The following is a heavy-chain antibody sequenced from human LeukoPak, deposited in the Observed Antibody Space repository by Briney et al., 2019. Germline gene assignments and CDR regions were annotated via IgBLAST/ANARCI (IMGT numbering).Heavy chain of an antibody. V-gene: IGHV3-53*01. CDR3: ARVWYRSGRGIDY. D-gene: IGHD6-19*01. J-gene: IGHJ4*02. CDR2: IYSGGST. Sequence: GGSLRLSCAASGLPVSSNYMSWVRQAPGRGVEGVSVIYSGGSTYYADSVKGRFTISSDNSKNTLYLQMNSLRAEDTAVYYCARVWYRSGRGIDYWGQGTLVNVSS. CDR1: GLPVSSNY.